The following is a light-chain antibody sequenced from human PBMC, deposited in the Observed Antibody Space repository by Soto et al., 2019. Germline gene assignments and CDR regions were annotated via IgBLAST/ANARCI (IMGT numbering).Light chain of an antibody. J-gene: IGKJ1*01. Sequence: EIVLTHSPGTLSLSPLEIATLCFRASQSVSSSHLAWYQQKPGQAPRLLISGASSRATGIPDRFTGSGSGTDFTLTISRLEPEDFAVYYCQQYGSPPRTLGQGTKVDIK. CDR1: QSVSSSH. V-gene: IGKV3-20*01. CDR3: QQYGSPPRT. CDR2: GAS.